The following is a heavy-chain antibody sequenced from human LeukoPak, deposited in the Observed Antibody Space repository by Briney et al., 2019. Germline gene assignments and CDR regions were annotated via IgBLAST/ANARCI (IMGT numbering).Heavy chain of an antibody. CDR1: GYTFTGYY. CDR3: ARGEQWLAYYFDY. J-gene: IGHJ4*02. CDR2: INPNSGGT. V-gene: IGHV1-2*02. D-gene: IGHD6-19*01. Sequence: GASVTLSRTASGYTFTGYYMHWVRQVPGQGLEWMGWINPNSGGTNYAQKFQGRVTMTRDTSISTAYMELSRLRSDDTAVYYCARGEQWLAYYFDYWGQGTLVTVSS.